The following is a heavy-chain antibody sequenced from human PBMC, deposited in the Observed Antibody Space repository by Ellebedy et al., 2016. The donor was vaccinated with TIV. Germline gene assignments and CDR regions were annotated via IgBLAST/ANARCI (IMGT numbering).Heavy chain of an antibody. Sequence: GESLKISCAASGFSVGDHWMHWVRQAPGKGLVWFENMSIDGSGTSYVDSVKGRFTISRDNAKNTLFLQMNRLRAEDTAVYYCVREAPGQVLVESLDYWGRGTLVPVSS. D-gene: IGHD2-2*01. CDR2: MSIDGSGT. CDR1: GFSVGDHW. V-gene: IGHV3-74*01. J-gene: IGHJ4*02. CDR3: VREAPGQVLVESLDY.